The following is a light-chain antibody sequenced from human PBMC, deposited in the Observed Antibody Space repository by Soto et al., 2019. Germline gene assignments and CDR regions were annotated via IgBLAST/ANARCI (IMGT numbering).Light chain of an antibody. J-gene: IGKJ1*01. CDR3: QQYGSSPWT. V-gene: IGKV3-20*01. Sequence: EIVLTQSPVTLSLSPGARATLSCRASQSVSRNFLVWYQQKPGQAPRLLIYGASSRATGIPDRFSGSGSGTDFTLSISRLEPEDFAVYYCQQYGSSPWTFGRGTKVDIK. CDR1: QSVSRNF. CDR2: GAS.